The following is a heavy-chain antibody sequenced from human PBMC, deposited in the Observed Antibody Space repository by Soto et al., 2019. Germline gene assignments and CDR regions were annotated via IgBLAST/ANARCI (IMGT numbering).Heavy chain of an antibody. CDR3: VREDAKVGTNYAFDY. CDR2: INGRGNYI. D-gene: IGHD1-26*01. V-gene: IGHV3-21*01. J-gene: IGHJ4*02. Sequence: PGGSLRLSCASSGFTFSTYTMNWVRQAPGKGLEWVSSINGRGNYIYYAESVKGRFTISRDNAKNSLYLQMDRLRAEDTALYYCVREDAKVGTNYAFDYWGLGAPVTVSS. CDR1: GFTFSTYT.